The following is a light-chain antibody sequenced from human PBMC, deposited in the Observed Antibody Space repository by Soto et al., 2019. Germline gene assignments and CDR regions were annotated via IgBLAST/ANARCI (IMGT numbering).Light chain of an antibody. J-gene: IGKJ2*01. CDR2: DAS. Sequence: DIQMTQSPSTLSASVGDRVTITCRASQSISSWLAWYQQKPGQAPKLLIYDASSLESGVPSRFSGSGSGTEFTLTIRSLQPDDFATYYCQQYNRDPVTFGQGTKLEIK. CDR3: QQYNRDPVT. V-gene: IGKV1-5*01. CDR1: QSISSW.